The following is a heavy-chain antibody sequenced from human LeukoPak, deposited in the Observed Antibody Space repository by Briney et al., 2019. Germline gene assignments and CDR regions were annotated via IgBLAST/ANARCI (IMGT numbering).Heavy chain of an antibody. CDR1: GFTFSRYW. Sequence: PGGSLRLSCAASGFTFSRYWMTWVRQAPGKGLEWVANIKQDGSEKYYVDSVKGRFTISRDNAENSLYLQMNSLRAEDTAVYYCARDITAAGTPGYWGQGTLVTVSS. CDR3: ARDITAAGTPGY. V-gene: IGHV3-7*01. CDR2: IKQDGSEK. J-gene: IGHJ4*02. D-gene: IGHD6-13*01.